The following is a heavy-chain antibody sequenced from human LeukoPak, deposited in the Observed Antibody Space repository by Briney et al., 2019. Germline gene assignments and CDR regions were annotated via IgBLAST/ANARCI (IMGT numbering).Heavy chain of an antibody. J-gene: IGHJ3*02. Sequence: SQTLSLTCTVSGGSISSGDYYWSWIRQPPGKGLEWIGYIYYSGSTYYNPSHKSRVTISVDTSKNQFSLKLSSVTAADTAVYYCARDPVPVSPHAFDIWGQGTMVTVSS. CDR1: GGSISSGDYY. D-gene: IGHD2-2*01. V-gene: IGHV4-30-4*08. CDR3: ARDPVPVSPHAFDI. CDR2: IYYSGST.